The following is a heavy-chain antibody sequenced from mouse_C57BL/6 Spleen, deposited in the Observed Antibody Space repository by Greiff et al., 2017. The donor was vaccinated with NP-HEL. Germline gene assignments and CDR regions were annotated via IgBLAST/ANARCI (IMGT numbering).Heavy chain of an antibody. J-gene: IGHJ4*01. V-gene: IGHV1-82*01. CDR1: GYAFSSSW. CDR3: ARYYYGSRSYYAMDY. D-gene: IGHD1-1*01. Sequence: VQLQQSGPELVKPGASVKISCKASGYAFSSSWMNWVKQRPGKGLEWIGRIYPGDGDTNYNGKFKGKATLTADKSSSTAYMQLSSLTSEDSAVYFCARYYYGSRSYYAMDYWGQGTSVTVSS. CDR2: IYPGDGDT.